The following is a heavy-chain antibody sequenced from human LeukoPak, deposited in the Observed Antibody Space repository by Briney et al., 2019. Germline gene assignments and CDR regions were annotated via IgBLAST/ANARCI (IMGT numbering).Heavy chain of an antibody. V-gene: IGHV1-46*01. J-gene: IGHJ4*02. CDR3: ARGGGGDGSHFDY. Sequence: ASVKVSCKASGYTFTSYYMHWVRQAPGQGLEWMGIINPSGGSTSYAQKFQGRVTMTRNTSISTAYMELSSLRSEDTAVYYCARGGGGDGSHFDYWGQGTLVTVSS. CDR1: GYTFTSYY. D-gene: IGHD2-21*02. CDR2: INPSGGST.